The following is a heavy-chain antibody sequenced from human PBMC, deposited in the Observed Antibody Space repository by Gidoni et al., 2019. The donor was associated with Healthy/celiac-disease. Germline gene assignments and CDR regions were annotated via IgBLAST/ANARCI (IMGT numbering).Heavy chain of an antibody. Sequence: EVQLVESGGGLVKPGRSLRLACTASGFTFGDYAMSWFRQAPGKGLEWVGFIRSKAYGGTTEYAASVKGRFTISRDDSKSIAYLQMNSLKTEDTAVYYCTRDLRIAAAGIDYYYYGMDVWGQGTTVTVSS. CDR3: TRDLRIAAAGIDYYYYGMDV. D-gene: IGHD6-13*01. V-gene: IGHV3-49*05. CDR1: GFTFGDYA. J-gene: IGHJ6*02. CDR2: IRSKAYGGTT.